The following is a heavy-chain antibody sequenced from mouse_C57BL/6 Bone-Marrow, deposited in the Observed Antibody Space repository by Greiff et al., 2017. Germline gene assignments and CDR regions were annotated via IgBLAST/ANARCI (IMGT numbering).Heavy chain of an antibody. J-gene: IGHJ3*01. CDR3: ARRITT. Sequence: EVKLVESGGGLVQPGGSLKLSCAASGFTFSDYYMYWVRQTPEKRLEWVAYISNGGGSTYYPDTVKGRFTISRDNAKNTLYLQMSRLKSEDTAMYYCARRITTWGQGTLVTVSA. CDR2: ISNGGGST. V-gene: IGHV5-12*01. D-gene: IGHD1-1*01. CDR1: GFTFSDYY.